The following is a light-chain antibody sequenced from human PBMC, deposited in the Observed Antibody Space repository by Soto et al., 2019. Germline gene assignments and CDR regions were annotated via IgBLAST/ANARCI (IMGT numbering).Light chain of an antibody. Sequence: SALTQPPSASGSPGQSVTISCTGTSSDLGSYNFVSWYQQHPGKAPKLMIYEVTKRPSGVPDRFSGSKSGNTASLTVSGLQAEDEADYYCSSYAGSNIYVFGTGTKLTVL. J-gene: IGLJ1*01. CDR2: EVT. CDR1: SSDLGSYNF. V-gene: IGLV2-8*01. CDR3: SSYAGSNIYV.